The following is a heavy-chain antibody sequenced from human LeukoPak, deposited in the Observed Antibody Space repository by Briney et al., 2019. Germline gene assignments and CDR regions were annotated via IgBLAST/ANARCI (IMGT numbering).Heavy chain of an antibody. V-gene: IGHV3-7*03. CDR2: INRDGSER. CDR1: GFTFSNYW. J-gene: IGHJ6*02. Sequence: GGSLRLSCAASGFTFSNYWMTWVRQAPGKGLEWVANINRDGSERYYVDSVKGRFTISRDDAKSSLYLQMNSLRAEDTAVYYCARRNAMDVWGQGTTVTVSS. CDR3: ARRNAMDV.